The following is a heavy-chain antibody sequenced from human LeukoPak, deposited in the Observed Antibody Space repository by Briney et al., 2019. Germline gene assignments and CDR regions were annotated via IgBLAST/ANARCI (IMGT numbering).Heavy chain of an antibody. Sequence: ASAQVSLNSSGNAFKGKSINLGRPAPREGVEWMGLISAYYGNKNYAQKLEGRVTITTDTSTNTAYMELRSQRSDDTAVYYCARDGSDNWNDGDWYFDLWGRGTLVTVSS. CDR3: ARDGSDNWNDGDWYFDL. V-gene: IGHV1-18*01. J-gene: IGHJ2*01. CDR2: ISAYYGNK. CDR1: GNAFKGKS. D-gene: IGHD1-1*01.